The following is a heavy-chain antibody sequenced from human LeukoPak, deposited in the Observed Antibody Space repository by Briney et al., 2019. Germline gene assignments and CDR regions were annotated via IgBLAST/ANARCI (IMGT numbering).Heavy chain of an antibody. D-gene: IGHD4-23*01. CDR3: AREAYGGGFPFDY. CDR2: ISAYNGKT. J-gene: IGHJ4*02. Sequence: GASVKVSCKASGYTFTSYGISWVRKAPGQGLEWMGWISAYNGKTHYAQKIQGRVTMTTDTSTSTAYMEVRSLRSDDTAVYYCAREAYGGGFPFDYWGQGTLVTVSS. V-gene: IGHV1-18*01. CDR1: GYTFTSYG.